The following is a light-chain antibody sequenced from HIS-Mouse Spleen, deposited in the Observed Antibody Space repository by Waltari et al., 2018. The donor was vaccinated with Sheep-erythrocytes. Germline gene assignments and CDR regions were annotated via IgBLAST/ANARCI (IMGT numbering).Light chain of an antibody. CDR1: SSNIGSNT. J-gene: IGLJ2*01. Sequence: QSVLTRPPSVSGTPGQRVTISCSGSSSNIGSNTVNWYQQLPGTAPKLLIYSNNQRPSGVPDRFSGSKSGTSASLAISGLQSEDEADYYCAAWDDSLNGVVFGGGTKL. V-gene: IGLV1-44*01. CDR2: SNN. CDR3: AAWDDSLNGVV.